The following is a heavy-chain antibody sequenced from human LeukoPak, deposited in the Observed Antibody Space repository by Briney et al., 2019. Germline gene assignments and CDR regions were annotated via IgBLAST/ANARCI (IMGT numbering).Heavy chain of an antibody. CDR2: MNPNSGNT. J-gene: IGHJ3*02. V-gene: IGHV1-8*01. CDR3: ARDYGGNSFHDAFDI. D-gene: IGHD4-23*01. CDR1: GYTFTSYD. Sequence: ASVKVSCKASGYTFTSYDINWVRQATGQGLEWMGWMNPNSGNTGYAQKFQGRVTMTRNTSISTAYMELSSLRSEDTAVYHCARDYGGNSFHDAFDIWGQGTMVTVSS.